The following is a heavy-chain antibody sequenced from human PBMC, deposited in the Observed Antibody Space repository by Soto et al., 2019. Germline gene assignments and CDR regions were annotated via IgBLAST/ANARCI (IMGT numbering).Heavy chain of an antibody. CDR1: GGSFSGYY. CDR3: AVGSLYQLLRMGQDY. CDR2: INHSGST. V-gene: IGHV4-34*01. D-gene: IGHD2-2*01. J-gene: IGHJ4*02. Sequence: SETLSLTCAVYGGSFSGYYWSWIRQPPGKGLEWIGEINHSGSTNYNPSLKSRVTISVDTSKNQFSLKLSSVTAADTAVYYCAVGSLYQLLRMGQDYWGQGTLVTVSS.